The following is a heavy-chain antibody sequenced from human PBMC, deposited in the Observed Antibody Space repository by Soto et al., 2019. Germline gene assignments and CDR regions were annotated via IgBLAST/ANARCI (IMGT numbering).Heavy chain of an antibody. J-gene: IGHJ6*02. D-gene: IGHD3-10*01. CDR3: AKDPLHYYYSYGMDV. V-gene: IGHV3-30*18. Sequence: QVQLVESGGGVVQPGRSLRLSCAASGFTFSSYGMHWVRQAPGKGLEWVAVISYDGSNKYYADSVKGRFTISRDNSKNTLYLQMNSLRAEDTAVYYCAKDPLHYYYSYGMDVWGQGTTFTVSS. CDR1: GFTFSSYG. CDR2: ISYDGSNK.